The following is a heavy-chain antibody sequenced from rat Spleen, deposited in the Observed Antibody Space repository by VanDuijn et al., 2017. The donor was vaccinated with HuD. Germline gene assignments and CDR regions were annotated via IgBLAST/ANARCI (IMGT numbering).Heavy chain of an antibody. CDR2: FSYDGFTT. CDR3: VRRGYNYYFDY. V-gene: IGHV5-29*01. J-gene: IGHJ2*01. Sequence: EVQLVESGGGLVQPGRSLKLSCVASGFTFNNYWMTWVRQAPTKGLEWVATFSYDGFTTYYRDSVRGRFTISSDDAKTTLYLQMDSLRSEDTATYYCVRRGYNYYFDYWGQGVMVTVSS. CDR1: GFTFNNYW. D-gene: IGHD4-3*01.